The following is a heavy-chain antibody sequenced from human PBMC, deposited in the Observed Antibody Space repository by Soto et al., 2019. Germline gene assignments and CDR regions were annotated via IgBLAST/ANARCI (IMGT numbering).Heavy chain of an antibody. CDR2: ISGSGGST. V-gene: IGHV3-23*01. D-gene: IGHD3-10*01. Sequence: PGGSLRLSCAASGFTFSSYAMSWVRQAPGKGLEWVSAISGSGGSTYYADSVKGRFTISRDNSKNTLYLQMNSLRAEDTAVYYCAKCDGVLWPLARYYGMDGWCQGSTVTVSS. J-gene: IGHJ6*02. CDR1: GFTFSSYA. CDR3: AKCDGVLWPLARYYGMDG.